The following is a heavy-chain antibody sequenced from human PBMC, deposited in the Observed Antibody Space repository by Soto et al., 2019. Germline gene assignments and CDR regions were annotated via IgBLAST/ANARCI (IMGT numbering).Heavy chain of an antibody. CDR1: GYSFATYW. Sequence: PGESLKLSCKGSGYSFATYWIGWVRQMPGKGLEWIGIIYPSDADTRYSPSFQGHVSISADKSNDTAYLHWSSLKASDTAIYYCARSHSTYPLFAPWGQGTTVTVSS. CDR2: IYPSDADT. V-gene: IGHV5-51*01. CDR3: ARSHSTYPLFAP. J-gene: IGHJ5*02. D-gene: IGHD6-13*01.